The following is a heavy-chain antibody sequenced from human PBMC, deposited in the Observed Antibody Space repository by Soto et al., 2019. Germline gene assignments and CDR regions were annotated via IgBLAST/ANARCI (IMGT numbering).Heavy chain of an antibody. Sequence: TLSLTCTVSGGSISSGGYYWSWIRQHPGKGLEWIGYIYYSGSTYYNPSLKSRVTISVDTSKNQFSLKLSSVTAADTAVYYCARAAYYYDSSGYYRGDIYYFDYWGQGTLVTVSS. CDR1: GGSISSGGYY. D-gene: IGHD3-22*01. CDR3: ARAAYYYDSSGYYRGDIYYFDY. CDR2: IYYSGST. J-gene: IGHJ4*02. V-gene: IGHV4-31*03.